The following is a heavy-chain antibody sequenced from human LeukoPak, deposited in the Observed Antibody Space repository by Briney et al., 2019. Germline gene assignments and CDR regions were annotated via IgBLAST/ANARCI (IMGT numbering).Heavy chain of an antibody. J-gene: IGHJ4*02. CDR1: GYTLTELS. V-gene: IGHV1-24*01. CDR2: FDAEDGET. D-gene: IGHD3-10*01. Sequence: VASVKVSCKVSGYTLTELSMHWVRQAPGKGLEWMGGFDAEDGETIYAQKFQGRVTMTEDTSTDTAYMELSSLRSEDAAVYYCASLRGVGFDYWGQGTLVTVSS. CDR3: ASLRGVGFDY.